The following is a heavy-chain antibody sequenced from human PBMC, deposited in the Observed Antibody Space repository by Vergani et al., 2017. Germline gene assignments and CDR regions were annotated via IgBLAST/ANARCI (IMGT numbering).Heavy chain of an antibody. D-gene: IGHD3-9*01. V-gene: IGHV3-30*02. J-gene: IGHJ4*02. Sequence: QVQLVESGGGVVQPGGSLRLSCAASVFPFSRYGMHWVRQAPGKGLGWVAFIRYDGSNKYYADSVKGRFTISRDNSKNTLYLQMNSLRAEDTAVYYCAKDLDDILTGPFGYWGQGTLVTVSS. CDR1: VFPFSRYG. CDR3: AKDLDDILTGPFGY. CDR2: IRYDGSNK.